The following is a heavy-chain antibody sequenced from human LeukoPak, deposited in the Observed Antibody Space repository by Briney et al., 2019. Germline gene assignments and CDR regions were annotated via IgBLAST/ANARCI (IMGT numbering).Heavy chain of an antibody. CDR3: ARSRPTYYYDSSPLYYFEY. Sequence: PSETLSLTCTVSGGSISSYSWSWIRQPAGKGLEWIGRIYTSGSTSYNPSLMSRVTMSVDTSKNQFSLKLNSVTAADTAVYYCARSRPTYYYDSSPLYYFEYWGQGTLVTVSS. CDR2: IYTSGST. CDR1: GGSISSYS. J-gene: IGHJ4*02. D-gene: IGHD3-22*01. V-gene: IGHV4-4*07.